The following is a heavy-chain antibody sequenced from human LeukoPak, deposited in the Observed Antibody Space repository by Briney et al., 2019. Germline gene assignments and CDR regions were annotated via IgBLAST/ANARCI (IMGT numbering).Heavy chain of an antibody. CDR3: AKEGWRQYYFDY. CDR2: ISWNSGSI. J-gene: IGHJ4*02. D-gene: IGHD6-19*01. CDR1: GFTFDDYA. Sequence: GGSLRLSCAASGFTFDDYAMHWVRLAPGKGLECVSGISWNSGSIGYADSVEGRFTISRDNAKNSLYLQMNSLRAEDTALYYCAKEGWRQYYFDYWGQGTLVTVSS. V-gene: IGHV3-9*01.